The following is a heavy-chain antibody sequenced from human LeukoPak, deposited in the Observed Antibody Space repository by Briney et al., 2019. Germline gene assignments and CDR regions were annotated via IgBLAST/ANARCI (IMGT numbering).Heavy chain of an antibody. CDR1: GGSISSYY. CDR2: IYYSGST. CDR3: ARVLGFWSGYFDY. Sequence: SETLSLTCTVSGGSISSYYWSWIRQPPGKGLEWIGYIYYSGSTNYNPPLKSRVTISVDTSKNQFSLKLSSVTAADTAVYYCARVLGFWSGYFDYWGQGTLVTVSS. J-gene: IGHJ4*02. V-gene: IGHV4-59*01. D-gene: IGHD3-3*01.